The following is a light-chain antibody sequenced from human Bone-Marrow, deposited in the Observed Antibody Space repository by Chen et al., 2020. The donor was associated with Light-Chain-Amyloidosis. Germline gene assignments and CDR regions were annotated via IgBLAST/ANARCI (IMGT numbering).Light chain of an antibody. V-gene: IGKV2-28*01. CDR2: LGS. Sequence: DILMTPSPLSLPVTPGEPASISCRSSQSLLHSNGYNYLDWYLQKPGQSPQLLIYLGSNRASGVPDRFSGSGSGTDFTLRISRVEAEDVGVYYCMQALHTPYTFGQGTKLEIK. J-gene: IGKJ2*01. CDR1: QSLLHSNGYNY. CDR3: MQALHTPYT.